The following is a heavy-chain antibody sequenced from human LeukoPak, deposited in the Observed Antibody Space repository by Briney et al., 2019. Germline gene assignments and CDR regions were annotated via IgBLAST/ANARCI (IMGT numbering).Heavy chain of an antibody. CDR1: GGSISRTSYY. D-gene: IGHD1-14*01. CDR2: FYYSGST. CDR3: ASGSGYFFDY. V-gene: IGHV4-39*01. J-gene: IGHJ4*02. Sequence: SETLSLTCTVSGGSISRTSYYWGWIRQPPGNGLEWIETFYYSGSTYYNPSLKSRVTISVDTSKNQFSLKLSSVTAADTAVYYCASGSGYFFDYWGQGTLVTVSP.